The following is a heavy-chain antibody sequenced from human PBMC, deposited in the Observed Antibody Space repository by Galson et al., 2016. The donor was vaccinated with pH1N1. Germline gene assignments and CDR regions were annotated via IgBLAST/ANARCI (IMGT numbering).Heavy chain of an antibody. V-gene: IGHV4-31*03. CDR1: GGSISGDGNY. D-gene: IGHD2-2*01. J-gene: IGHJ3*02. CDR2: VHYSGNT. CDR3: VRDGSSYGDALEI. Sequence: TLSLTCTVSGGSISGDGNYWSWVRQVPGKGLEWIGYVHYSGNTNYNPSLKGRVFISVDTSMNQFYLRLSSVTAADTAVYYCVRDGSSYGDALEIWGQGTLVTVSS.